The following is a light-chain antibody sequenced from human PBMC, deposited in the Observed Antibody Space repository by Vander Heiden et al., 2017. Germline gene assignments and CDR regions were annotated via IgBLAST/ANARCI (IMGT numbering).Light chain of an antibody. J-gene: IGKJ1*01. CDR1: QSISSW. CDR2: KAS. V-gene: IGKV1-5*03. Sequence: DIEMTQSPSTLSASVGDRVTITCRASQSISSWLAWYQQKPGKAPKLLIYKASSLESGVPSRFSCSGSGTEFTLTISSLQPDDFATYYCQQDNSSSRTFGQWTKVXIK. CDR3: QQDNSSSRT.